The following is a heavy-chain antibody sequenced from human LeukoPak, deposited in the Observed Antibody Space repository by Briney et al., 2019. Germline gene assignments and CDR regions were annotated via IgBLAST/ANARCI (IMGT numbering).Heavy chain of an antibody. CDR3: AKDYLGGYSYGSPFDF. CDR2: IWYDGSNK. D-gene: IGHD5-18*01. Sequence: GRSLRLSCAASGFTFSSYGMHWVRQAPGKGLEWVAVIWYDGSNKYYADSVKGRFTISRDNSKNTLYVQMNSLRPEDTAVYYCAKDYLGGYSYGSPFDFWGQGTLVTVSS. V-gene: IGHV3-33*06. CDR1: GFTFSSYG. J-gene: IGHJ4*02.